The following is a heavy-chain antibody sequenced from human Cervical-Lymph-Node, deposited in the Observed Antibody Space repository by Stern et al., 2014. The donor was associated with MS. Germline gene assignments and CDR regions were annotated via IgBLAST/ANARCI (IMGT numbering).Heavy chain of an antibody. D-gene: IGHD1-26*01. J-gene: IGHJ4*02. CDR1: GFTFSSYG. CDR3: ARGGGIVGATTLDY. V-gene: IGHV3-33*01. Sequence: QMQLVQSGGGVVQPGRSLRLSCAASGFTFSSYGMHWVRQAPRKGLELVAVIWYDGSNKYYADSVNGRFTISRDNSKNTLYLQMNSLRAEDTAVYYCARGGGIVGATTLDYWGQGTLVTVSS. CDR2: IWYDGSNK.